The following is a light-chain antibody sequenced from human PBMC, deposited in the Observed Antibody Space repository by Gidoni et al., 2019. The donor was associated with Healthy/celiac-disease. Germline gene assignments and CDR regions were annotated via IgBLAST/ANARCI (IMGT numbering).Light chain of an antibody. J-gene: IGKJ4*01. CDR3: QQLNSYPPTLT. CDR2: AAS. Sequence: DIQLTQSPSFLSTSVGDRVTITCRASQGISSYLAWYQQKPGKAPKLLIYAASTLQSGVPSRFSGNGSGTEFTLTISSLQPEDFATYYCQQLNSYPPTLTFGGGTKVEIK. CDR1: QGISSY. V-gene: IGKV1-9*01.